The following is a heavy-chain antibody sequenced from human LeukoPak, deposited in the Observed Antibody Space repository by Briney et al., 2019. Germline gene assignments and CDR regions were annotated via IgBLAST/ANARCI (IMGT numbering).Heavy chain of an antibody. Sequence: SGTLSLTCAVSGGSISSSKWWSWVRQPPGKGLEWIGEVYHSGNTNYNTSLKSRVSISVDKSKNQFSLKLSSVTAADTAVYYCASSKEVDPFDIWGQGTMFTVSS. V-gene: IGHV4-4*02. CDR3: ASSKEVDPFDI. CDR1: GGSISSSKW. J-gene: IGHJ3*02. CDR2: VYHSGNT.